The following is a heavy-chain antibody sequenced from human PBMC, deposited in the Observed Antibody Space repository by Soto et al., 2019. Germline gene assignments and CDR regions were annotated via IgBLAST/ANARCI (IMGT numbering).Heavy chain of an antibody. CDR3: ASDVRPAHTNWFDP. CDR2: IYHSGST. CDR1: GGSISSGDYY. D-gene: IGHD2-8*01. V-gene: IGHV4-31*03. Sequence: PSETLSLTCTVSGGSISSGDYYWSWVRQHPGKGLEWIGYIYHSGSTYYNPSLKSRVTISVDTSKNQFSLKLSSVTAADTAVYYCASDVRPAHTNWFDPWGQGTLVTGSS. J-gene: IGHJ5*02.